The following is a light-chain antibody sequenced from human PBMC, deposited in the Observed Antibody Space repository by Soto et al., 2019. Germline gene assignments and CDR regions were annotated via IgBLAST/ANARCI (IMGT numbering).Light chain of an antibody. J-gene: IGLJ1*01. Sequence: QSALTQPPSVSGSPGQSVTISCTGTSTDFVSYNRVSWYQQPPGTAPKLIIYEASNRPSGVPGRFSGSKSGNTASLTISGLQAADEADYYCTSPTPGSLYVFGTGTKVTVL. V-gene: IGLV2-18*02. CDR3: TSPTPGSLYV. CDR2: EAS. CDR1: STDFVSYNR.